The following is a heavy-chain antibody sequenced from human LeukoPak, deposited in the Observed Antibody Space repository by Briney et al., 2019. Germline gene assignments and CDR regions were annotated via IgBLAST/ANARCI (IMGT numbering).Heavy chain of an antibody. J-gene: IGHJ6*03. CDR1: GGTFSSYA. Sequence: SVKVSCKASGGTFSSYAISWVRQAPGQGLEWMGGIIPIFGTANYAQKFQGRVTITTDESTSTAYMELSSLRSEDTAVYYCARGPSSSGFGDYYYYYMDVWGKGTTVTVSS. V-gene: IGHV1-69*05. CDR3: ARGPSSSGFGDYYYYYMDV. D-gene: IGHD6-6*01. CDR2: IIPIFGTA.